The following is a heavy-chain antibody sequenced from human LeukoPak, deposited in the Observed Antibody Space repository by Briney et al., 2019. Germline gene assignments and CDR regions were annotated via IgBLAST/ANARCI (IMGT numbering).Heavy chain of an antibody. Sequence: PSETLSLTCTVSGGSISSGDYYWSWIRQPPGKGLEWIGYIYYSGSTYYNPSLKSRVTISVDTSKNQFSLKLSSVTAADTAVYYCARGYSGSYGRFDYWGQGTLVTVSS. CDR1: GGSISSGDYY. CDR3: ARGYSGSYGRFDY. J-gene: IGHJ4*02. V-gene: IGHV4-30-4*02. D-gene: IGHD1-26*01. CDR2: IYYSGST.